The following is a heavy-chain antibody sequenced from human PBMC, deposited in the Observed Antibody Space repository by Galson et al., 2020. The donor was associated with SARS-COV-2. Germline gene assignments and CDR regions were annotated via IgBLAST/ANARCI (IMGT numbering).Heavy chain of an antibody. CDR1: GFTFSTHW. Sequence: GESLKISCAASGFTFSTHWMHWVRQAPGKGLVWVSRLNGDGSSIRYADSVKGRFTISRDNSKNTLYLQMNSLRAEDTAVYYCARGGSGSYRYFDYWGQGTLVTVSS. CDR2: LNGDGSSI. V-gene: IGHV3-74*01. CDR3: ARGGSGSYRYFDY. J-gene: IGHJ4*02. D-gene: IGHD3-10*01.